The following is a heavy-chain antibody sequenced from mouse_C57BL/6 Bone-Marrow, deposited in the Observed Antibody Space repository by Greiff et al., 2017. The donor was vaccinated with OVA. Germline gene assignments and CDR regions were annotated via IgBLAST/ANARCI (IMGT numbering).Heavy chain of an antibody. CDR2: IYPGDGDT. Sequence: VQLQQSGPELVKPGASVKISCKASGYAFSSSWLNWVKQRPGKGLEWIGRIYPGDGDTNYNGKFKGKATLTADKSSSTAYMQLSSLTSEDSAVYFCARRHYGSSYLYWYFGVWGTGTTDTVSS. CDR3: ARRHYGSSYLYWYFGV. V-gene: IGHV1-82*01. J-gene: IGHJ1*03. D-gene: IGHD1-1*01. CDR1: GYAFSSSW.